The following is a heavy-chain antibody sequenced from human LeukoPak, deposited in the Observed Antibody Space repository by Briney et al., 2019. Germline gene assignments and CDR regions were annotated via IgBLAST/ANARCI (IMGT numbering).Heavy chain of an antibody. CDR1: AFTFSSYS. D-gene: IGHD3-22*01. Sequence: GGSLRLSCAASAFTFSSYSMNWVRQAPGKGLEWVSSISSSSSYIYYADSVKGRFTISRDNAKNSLYLQMNSLRAEDTAVYYCASDRDRVVITPFDFWGQGILVTVSS. V-gene: IGHV3-21*01. CDR3: ASDRDRVVITPFDF. CDR2: ISSSSSYI. J-gene: IGHJ4*02.